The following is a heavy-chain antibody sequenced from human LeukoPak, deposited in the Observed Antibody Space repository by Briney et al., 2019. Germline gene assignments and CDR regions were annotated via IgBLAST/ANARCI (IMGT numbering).Heavy chain of an antibody. Sequence: PSQTLSLTCAVSGGSISSGGYSWSWIRQPPGKGLEWIGYIYHSGSTYYNPSLKSRVTISVDRSKNQFSLKPSSVTAADTAVYYCARSTMVRGAIYGMDVWGQGTTVTVSS. CDR2: IYHSGST. J-gene: IGHJ6*02. V-gene: IGHV4-30-2*01. CDR3: ARSTMVRGAIYGMDV. CDR1: GGSISSGGYS. D-gene: IGHD3-10*01.